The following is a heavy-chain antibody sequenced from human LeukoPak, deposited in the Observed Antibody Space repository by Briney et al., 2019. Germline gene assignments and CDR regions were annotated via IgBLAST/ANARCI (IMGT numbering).Heavy chain of an antibody. Sequence: PGGSLRPSCAASGFTFSSYAMSWVRQAPGKGLEWVSAITDSGGSTYYADSVKGRFTISRDNSKNTLYLQMNSLRAEDTAVYYCAKEGYRSSSSGAYFDYWGQGTLVTVSS. V-gene: IGHV3-23*01. CDR3: AKEGYRSSSSGAYFDY. CDR2: ITDSGGST. CDR1: GFTFSSYA. D-gene: IGHD6-13*01. J-gene: IGHJ4*02.